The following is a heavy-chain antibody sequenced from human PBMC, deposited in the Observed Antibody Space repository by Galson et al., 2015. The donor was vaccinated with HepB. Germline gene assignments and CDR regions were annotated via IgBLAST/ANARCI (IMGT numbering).Heavy chain of an antibody. CDR3: AKDPYFYSALAGTMAGFDY. Sequence: SLRLSCAASGFTFSNYGMHWVRQAPGKGLEWVAVISYDGSNKYYAASVKGRFTISRDNCKNTLYLQMNSLRAEDTALYYCAKDPYFYSALAGTMAGFDYWGQGTLVTVSS. CDR1: GFTFSNYG. J-gene: IGHJ4*02. D-gene: IGHD6-19*01. CDR2: ISYDGSNK. V-gene: IGHV3-30*18.